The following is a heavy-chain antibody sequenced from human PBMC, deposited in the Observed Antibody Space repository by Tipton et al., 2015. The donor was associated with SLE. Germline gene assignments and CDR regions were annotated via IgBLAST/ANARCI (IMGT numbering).Heavy chain of an antibody. CDR3: VRDDGAGPYYYGMDV. J-gene: IGHJ6*02. CDR1: GGSISSYY. D-gene: IGHD1-26*01. V-gene: IGHV4-4*08. CDR2: IYTSGST. Sequence: TLSLTCTVSGGSISSYYWSWIRQPPGKGLEWIGYIYTSGSTNYNPPLKSRVTISVDTSKNQFSLKLSSVTAADTAVYYCVRDDGAGPYYYGMDVWGQGTTVTVSS.